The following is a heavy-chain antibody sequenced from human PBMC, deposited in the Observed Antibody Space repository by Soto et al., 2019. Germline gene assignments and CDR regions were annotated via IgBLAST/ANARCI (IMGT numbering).Heavy chain of an antibody. D-gene: IGHD6-13*01. CDR2: IRSKINNYAT. CDR3: AKVSHPQQLTPWGIYYFDY. Sequence: GGSLRLSCAASGLTFSGSAMHWVRQASGKGLEWVGRIRSKINNYATAYAASVRGRFTISRDDLKNTVYLQMNSLKTEDTAVYYCAKVSHPQQLTPWGIYYFDYWGQGTLVTVSS. V-gene: IGHV3-73*01. J-gene: IGHJ4*02. CDR1: GLTFSGSA.